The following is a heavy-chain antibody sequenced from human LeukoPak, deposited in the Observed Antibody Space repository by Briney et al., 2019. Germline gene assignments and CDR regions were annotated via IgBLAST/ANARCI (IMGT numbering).Heavy chain of an antibody. CDR1: GGSISSGGYS. D-gene: IGHD2-21*01. CDR3: TRVSSRGEGFDY. J-gene: IGHJ4*02. V-gene: IGHV4-30-2*01. Sequence: SQTLSLTCTVSGGSISSGGYSWSWIRQPPGKGLEWIGYIYHSGSTYYNPSLKSRLTISVDTSKNQSSLKLSSVTAADTAVYYCTRVSSRGEGFDYWGQGILVTVSS. CDR2: IYHSGST.